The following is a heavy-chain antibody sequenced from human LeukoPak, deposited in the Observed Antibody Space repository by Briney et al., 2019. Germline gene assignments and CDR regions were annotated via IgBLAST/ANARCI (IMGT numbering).Heavy chain of an antibody. D-gene: IGHD1-7*01. CDR3: TKDCCNYFFGA. CDR1: GFALRDYG. V-gene: IGHV3-23*01. CDR2: ISNTADNT. Sequence: GGSLRLSCVVSGFALRDYGMAWVRQTPERGLEWVSTISNTADNTHYADSVKYRVLVSRDNSKDTLYLQMFNLRVEDTGVYYCTKDCCNYFFGAGGQGPRVIVSP. J-gene: IGHJ1*01.